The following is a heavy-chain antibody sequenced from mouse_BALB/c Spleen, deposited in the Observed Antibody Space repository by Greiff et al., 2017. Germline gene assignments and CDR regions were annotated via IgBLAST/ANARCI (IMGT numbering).Heavy chain of an antibody. J-gene: IGHJ3*01. Sequence: EVKLMESGGGLVKPGGSLKLSCAASGFTFSSYTMSWVRQTPEKRLEWVATISSGGGNTYYPDSVKGRFTISRDNAKNNLYLQMSSLRSEDTALYYCASLITTATAYWGQGTLVTVSA. CDR1: GFTFSSYT. CDR2: ISSGGGNT. D-gene: IGHD1-2*01. CDR3: ASLITTATAY. V-gene: IGHV5-9*03.